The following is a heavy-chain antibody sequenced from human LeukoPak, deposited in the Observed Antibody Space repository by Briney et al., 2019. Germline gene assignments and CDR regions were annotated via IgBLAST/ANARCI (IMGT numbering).Heavy chain of an antibody. CDR1: GFTFSSYS. J-gene: IGHJ3*01. Sequence: GGSLRLSCEASGFTFSSYSMNWVRQAPGKGLEWVSSITSMSSSIYYADSVQGRFTISRDNAKNTLYLQMNSLRAEDTAVYYCARDQYSSTWYRGAFDVWGQGTMVSVSS. CDR3: ARDQYSSTWYRGAFDV. V-gene: IGHV3-21*06. CDR2: ITSMSSSI. D-gene: IGHD6-13*01.